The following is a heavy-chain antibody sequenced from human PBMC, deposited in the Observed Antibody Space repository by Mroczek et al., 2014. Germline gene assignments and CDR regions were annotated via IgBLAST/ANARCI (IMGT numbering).Heavy chain of an antibody. CDR3: ARHPSRVPYGSGITYWFDP. Sequence: QVQLQESGPGLVKPSETLSLTCTVSGGSISSSSYYWGWIRQPPGKGLEWIGSIYYSGSTYYNPSLKSRVTISVDTSKNQFSLKLSSVTAADTAVYYCARHPSRVPYGSGITYWFDPWGQGTLVTVSS. CDR2: IYYSGST. V-gene: IGHV4-39*01. CDR1: GGSISSSSYY. D-gene: IGHD3-10*01. J-gene: IGHJ5*02.